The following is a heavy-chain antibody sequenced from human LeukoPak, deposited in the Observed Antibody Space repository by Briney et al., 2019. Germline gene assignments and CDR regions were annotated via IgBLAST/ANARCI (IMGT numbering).Heavy chain of an antibody. Sequence: PGGSLRLSCAASGFTFDDYAVHWVRQAPGKGLEWVSGISWNSGSIGYADSVKGRFTISRDNAKNSLYLQMNSLRAEDMALYYCAKGRYRATGYYYYMDVWGKGTTVTVSS. CDR1: GFTFDDYA. D-gene: IGHD1-1*01. V-gene: IGHV3-9*03. J-gene: IGHJ6*03. CDR2: ISWNSGSI. CDR3: AKGRYRATGYYYYMDV.